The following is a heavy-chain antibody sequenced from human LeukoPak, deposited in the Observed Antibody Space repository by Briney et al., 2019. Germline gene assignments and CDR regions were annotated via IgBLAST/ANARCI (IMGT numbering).Heavy chain of an antibody. D-gene: IGHD3-3*01. J-gene: IGHJ4*02. CDR2: INPNSGGT. CDR3: ARSLGDYDFWSGIA. CDR1: GYTFTGYY. V-gene: IGHV1-2*02. Sequence: GASVKVSCKTSGYTFTGYYMHWVRQAPGQGLEWMGWINPNSGGTNYAQKFQGRVTMTRDTSISTAYMELSRLRSDDTAVYYCARSLGDYDFWSGIAWGQGTLVTVSS.